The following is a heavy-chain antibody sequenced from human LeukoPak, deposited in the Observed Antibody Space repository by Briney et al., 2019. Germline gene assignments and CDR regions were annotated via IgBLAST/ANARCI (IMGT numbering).Heavy chain of an antibody. V-gene: IGHV4-34*01. CDR1: GGSFSGYY. J-gene: IGHJ4*01. CDR2: INHSGST. D-gene: IGHD3-3*01. Sequence: SETLSLTCAVYGGSFSGYYWSWIRQPPGKGLEWIGEINHSGSTNYNPSLKSRVTISVDTSKNQFSLKVNSVTAADTAVYYCARHDYDFWSGYFSNYFDSWGHGTLVTVSS. CDR3: ARHDYDFWSGYFSNYFDS.